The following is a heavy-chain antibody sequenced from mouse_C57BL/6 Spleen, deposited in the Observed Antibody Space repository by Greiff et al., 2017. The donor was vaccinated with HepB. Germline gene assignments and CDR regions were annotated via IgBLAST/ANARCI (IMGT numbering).Heavy chain of an antibody. V-gene: IGHV5-17*01. CDR2: ISSGSSTI. D-gene: IGHD2-4*01. CDR1: GFTFSDYG. J-gene: IGHJ2*01. CDR3: ARNYDCHFDY. Sequence: EVKLMESGGGLVKPGGSLKLSCAASGFTFSDYGMHWVRQAPEKGLEWVAYISSGSSTIYYADTVKGRFTISRDNAKNTLFLQMTSLRSEDTAMYYCARNYDCHFDYWGQGTTLTVSS.